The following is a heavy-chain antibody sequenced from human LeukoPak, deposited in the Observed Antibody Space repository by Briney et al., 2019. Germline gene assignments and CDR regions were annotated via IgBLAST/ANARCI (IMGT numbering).Heavy chain of an antibody. CDR3: ARVPPPYYYDSSGYLNAFDI. CDR1: GYTFTSYG. V-gene: IGHV1-18*01. CDR2: ISAYNGNT. J-gene: IGHJ3*02. D-gene: IGHD3-22*01. Sequence: ASVKVSCKASGYTFTSYGISWVRQAPGQGLEWMGWISAYNGNTNYAQKLQGRVTMTTDTPTSTAYMELRSLRSDDTAVYYCARVPPPYYYDSSGYLNAFDIWGQGTMVTVSS.